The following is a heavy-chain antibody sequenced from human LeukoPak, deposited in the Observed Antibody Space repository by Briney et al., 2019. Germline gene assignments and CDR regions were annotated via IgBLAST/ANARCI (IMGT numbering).Heavy chain of an antibody. V-gene: IGHV4-59*08. J-gene: IGHJ4*02. CDR1: GGSISGDY. D-gene: IGHD2-2*01. CDR2: IYYSGST. Sequence: ETLSLTCTVSGGSISGDYWSWIRQSLQGLEWIGYIYYSGSTNYNPSLKSRVTISVDTSKNQFSLKLSSVTAADTAVYYCARYPMTYCSSSSCTDYWGQGTLVTVSS. CDR3: ARYPMTYCSSSSCTDY.